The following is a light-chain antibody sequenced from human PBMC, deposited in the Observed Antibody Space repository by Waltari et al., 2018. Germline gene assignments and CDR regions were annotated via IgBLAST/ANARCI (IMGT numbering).Light chain of an antibody. V-gene: IGLV1-36*01. CDR2: YDE. CDR1: NSNIGHNA. CDR3: ATWDDTLNSWV. J-gene: IGLJ3*02. Sequence: HSVLTQPPSVSEAPRQRVALSCPGNNSNIGHNAVNWYPQHPGQAPKLLTYYDELLPSGVSGRFSGSRSGTSASLAISGLQSEDGADYYCATWDDTLNSWVFGGGTKLTVL.